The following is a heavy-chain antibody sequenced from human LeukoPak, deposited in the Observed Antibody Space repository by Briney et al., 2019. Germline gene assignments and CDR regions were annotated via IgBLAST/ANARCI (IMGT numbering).Heavy chain of an antibody. D-gene: IGHD4-17*01. CDR1: GFTFNNYN. Sequence: GGSLRLSCAASGFTFNNYNMNWVRQAPGKALEWVSSITSSGTYIFYADSVKGRFTISRDNAKNSLYLDMNSLRAGDTAVYYCARERDDYDDPGPLDYWGQGTLVTVSS. CDR3: ARERDDYDDPGPLDY. CDR2: ITSSGTYI. V-gene: IGHV3-21*01. J-gene: IGHJ4*02.